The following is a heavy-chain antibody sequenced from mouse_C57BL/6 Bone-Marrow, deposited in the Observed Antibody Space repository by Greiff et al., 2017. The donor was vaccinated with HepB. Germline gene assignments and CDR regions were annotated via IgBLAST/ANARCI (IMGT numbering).Heavy chain of an antibody. V-gene: IGHV3-6*01. Sequence: DVKLEESGPGLVKPSQSLSLTCSVTGYSITSGYYWNWIRQFPGNKLEWMGYISYDGSNNYNPSLKNRISITRDTSKNQFFLKLNSVTTEDTATYYCARGGYFDVWGTGTTVTVSS. CDR1: GYSITSGYY. J-gene: IGHJ1*03. CDR3: ARGGYFDV. CDR2: ISYDGSN.